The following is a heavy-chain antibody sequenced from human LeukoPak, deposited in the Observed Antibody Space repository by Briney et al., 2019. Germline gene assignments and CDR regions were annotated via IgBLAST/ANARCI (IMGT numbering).Heavy chain of an antibody. D-gene: IGHD3-3*01. CDR2: IYSGGST. Sequence: GGSLRLSCAASGFTVSSSYMTWVRQAPGKGLEWVSVIYSGGSTYYADSVKGRFTISRDNSKNTLYLQMNSLRAEDTAVYYCARFLWSGYSDYWGQGTLVTVSS. CDR1: GFTVSSSY. CDR3: ARFLWSGYSDY. J-gene: IGHJ4*02. V-gene: IGHV3-53*01.